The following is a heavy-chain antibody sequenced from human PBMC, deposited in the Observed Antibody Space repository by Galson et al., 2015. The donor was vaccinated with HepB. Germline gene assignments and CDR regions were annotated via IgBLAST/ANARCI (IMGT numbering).Heavy chain of an antibody. CDR1: GYTFTRNY. V-gene: IGHV1-46*04. D-gene: IGHD3-22*01. J-gene: IGHJ3*02. CDR2: INPSDGGT. CDR3: ARVTYYYDTSGDAADAFDI. Sequence: SVKVSCKASGYTFTRNYTYWVRQAPGQGLEWMGIINPSDGGTTYSQTLQGRGTMTRDTSTSTVYMELNNLRSEDTAMYYCARVTYYYDTSGDAADAFDIWGQGTMVTVSP.